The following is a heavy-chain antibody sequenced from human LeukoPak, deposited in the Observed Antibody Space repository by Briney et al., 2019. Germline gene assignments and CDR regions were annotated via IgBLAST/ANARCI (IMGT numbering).Heavy chain of an antibody. Sequence: GGSLRLSCAASGFTFDDYGMSWVRQAPGKGLEWVANIKQDGSEKYYVDSVKGRFTISRDNAKNSLYLQMNSLRAEDTAVYYCARDLGSVDYWGQGTLVTVSS. CDR1: GFTFDDYG. J-gene: IGHJ4*02. CDR2: IKQDGSEK. CDR3: ARDLGSVDY. D-gene: IGHD3-16*01. V-gene: IGHV3-7*03.